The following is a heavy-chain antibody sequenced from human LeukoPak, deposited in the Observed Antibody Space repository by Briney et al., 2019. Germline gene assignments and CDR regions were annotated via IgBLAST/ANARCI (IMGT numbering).Heavy chain of an antibody. CDR2: IIPIFGTA. CDR1: GGTFSSYA. J-gene: IGHJ4*02. CDR3: ARVPSPADYYFDY. Sequence: ASVKVSCKASGGTFSSYAISWVRQAPGQGLEWMGGIIPIFGTANYAQKFQGRVTITTDESTSTAYMELSSLRSEDTAVYYCARVPSPADYYFDYWGQGTLVTVSS. D-gene: IGHD2-21*01. V-gene: IGHV1-69*05.